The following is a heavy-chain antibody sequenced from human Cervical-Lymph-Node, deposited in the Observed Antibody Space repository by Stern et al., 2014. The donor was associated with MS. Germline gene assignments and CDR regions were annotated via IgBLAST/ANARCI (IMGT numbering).Heavy chain of an antibody. D-gene: IGHD1-14*01. CDR3: ALSSETSDRCYSLGYDL. J-gene: IGHJ5*02. CDR1: GGTFSKFP. V-gene: IGHV1-69*01. CDR2: IFPVFGTP. Sequence: QVQLVQSGAEVTKPGSSGKVSCKASGGTFSKFPSSWVRQAPGQGLEWMGGIFPVFGTPTDAHEFRGRVPITADVSTSTVYMELSSLRSDDTAVYYCALSSETSDRCYSLGYDLWGQGTLVTVSS.